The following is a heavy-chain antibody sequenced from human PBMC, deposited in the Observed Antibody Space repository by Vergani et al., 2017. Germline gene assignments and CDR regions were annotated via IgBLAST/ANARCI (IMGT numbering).Heavy chain of an antibody. Sequence: QVQLQESGPGLVKPSQTLSLTCTVSGGSISSGGYYWSWIRQHPGKGMEWSGYIYYRGSTYYNPSLKSRVTIAVDTSKNQFSLKLSSVTAADTAVYYCARDLWFGYFDYWGQGTLVTVSS. J-gene: IGHJ4*02. V-gene: IGHV4-31*03. D-gene: IGHD3-10*01. CDR1: GGSISSGGYY. CDR2: IYYRGST. CDR3: ARDLWFGYFDY.